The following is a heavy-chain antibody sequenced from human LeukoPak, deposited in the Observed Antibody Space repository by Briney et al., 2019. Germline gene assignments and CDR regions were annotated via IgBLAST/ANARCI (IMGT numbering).Heavy chain of an antibody. V-gene: IGHV3-23*01. CDR3: AKDPSYIAAAGTFDY. CDR2: ISGAGGTT. D-gene: IGHD6-13*01. J-gene: IGHJ4*02. CDR1: QFTFSNYW. Sequence: GGSLRLSCAASQFTFSNYWMSWVRQAPGKGLEWVSTISGAGGTTYSADSVKGRFTISRDNSKNTLYLQMNRLRAEDTALYFCAKDPSYIAAAGTFDYWGQGTLVTVSS.